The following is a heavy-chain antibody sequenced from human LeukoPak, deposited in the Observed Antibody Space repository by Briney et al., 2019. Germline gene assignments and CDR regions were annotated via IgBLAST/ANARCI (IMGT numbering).Heavy chain of an antibody. J-gene: IGHJ4*02. CDR2: IYYSGST. CDR3: ARHNNYDYIWGSYRPTGGFDY. D-gene: IGHD3-16*02. Sequence: SETLSLTCTVSGGSISSGDPYWTWIRQPPGKGLEWIGNIYYSGSTDHNPSLKSRVIISVDTSKNQFSLKLSSVTAADTALYYCARHNNYDYIWGSYRPTGGFDYWGQGTLVTVSS. CDR1: GGSISSGDPY. V-gene: IGHV4-30-4*01.